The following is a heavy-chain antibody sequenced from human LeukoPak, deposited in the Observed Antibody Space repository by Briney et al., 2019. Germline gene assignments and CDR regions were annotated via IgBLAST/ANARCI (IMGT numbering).Heavy chain of an antibody. CDR1: GYTFTSYA. J-gene: IGHJ4*02. V-gene: IGHV1-3*01. Sequence: ASVKVSCKASGYTFTSYAMRWVRQAPGQRLEWMGWINAGNGNTKYSQKFQGRVTITRDTSASTAYMELSSLRSEDTAVYYCARQMAPINGVFDYWGQGTLVTVSS. CDR2: INAGNGNT. D-gene: IGHD5-24*01. CDR3: ARQMAPINGVFDY.